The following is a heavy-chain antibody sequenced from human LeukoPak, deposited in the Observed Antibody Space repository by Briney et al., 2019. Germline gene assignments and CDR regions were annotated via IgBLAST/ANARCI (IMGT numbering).Heavy chain of an antibody. Sequence: SETLSLTCTVSGGSISSYYWSWIRQPPGKGLEWIGYIYYSGSTHYNPSLKSRVTISVDTSKNQFSLKLSSVTAADTAVYYCARYSSGWYYYFDYWGQGTLVTVSS. CDR3: ARYSSGWYYYFDY. V-gene: IGHV4-59*01. D-gene: IGHD6-19*01. J-gene: IGHJ4*02. CDR1: GGSISSYY. CDR2: IYYSGST.